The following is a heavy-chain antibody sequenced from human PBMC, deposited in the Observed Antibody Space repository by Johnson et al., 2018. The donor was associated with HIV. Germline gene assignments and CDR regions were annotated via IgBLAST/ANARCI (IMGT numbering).Heavy chain of an antibody. CDR2: MSYDGSTT. J-gene: IGHJ3*02. CDR1: GFTFTNYG. V-gene: IGHV3-30*03. D-gene: IGHD6-6*01. CDR3: ARTLGRHDDAFDI. Sequence: QVQLVESGGGVVRPGGSLRLSCAASGFTFTNYGMHWVRQAPGKGLQWVAVMSYDGSTTYYADSVKGRFTISRDNSKNTLYVQMNSLRAEDTAVYYCARTLGRHDDAFDIWGQGTMVTVSS.